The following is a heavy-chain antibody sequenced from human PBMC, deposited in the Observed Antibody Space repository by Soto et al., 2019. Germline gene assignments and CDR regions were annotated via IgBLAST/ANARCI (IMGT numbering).Heavy chain of an antibody. CDR3: AGGRRGDSSGYYSRRGKFDY. Sequence: SETLSLTCAVYGGSFSGYYWSWIRQPPGKGLEWIGEINHSGSTNYNPSLKSRVTISVDTSKNQFSLKLSSVTAADTAVYYCAGGRRGDSSGYYSRRGKFDYWGQGTLVTVSS. D-gene: IGHD3-22*01. CDR1: GGSFSGYY. J-gene: IGHJ4*02. V-gene: IGHV4-34*01. CDR2: INHSGST.